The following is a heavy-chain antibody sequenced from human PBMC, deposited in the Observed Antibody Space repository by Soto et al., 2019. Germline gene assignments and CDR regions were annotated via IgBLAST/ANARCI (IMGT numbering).Heavy chain of an antibody. CDR3: AKDASLGGMDV. D-gene: IGHD7-27*01. V-gene: IGHV3-30*18. J-gene: IGHJ6*02. Sequence: GGSLRLSCAASGFTFSSYGMHWVRQAPGKGLEWVAVISYDGSNKYYADSVKGRFTISRDNSKNTLYLQMNSLRAEDTAVYYCAKDASLGGMDVWGQGTTVTVS. CDR1: GFTFSSYG. CDR2: ISYDGSNK.